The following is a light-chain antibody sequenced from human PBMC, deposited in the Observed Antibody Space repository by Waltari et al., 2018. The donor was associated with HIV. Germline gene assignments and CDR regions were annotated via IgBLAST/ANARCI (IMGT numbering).Light chain of an antibody. Sequence: QSALTQPASVSGSPGPSITISCTGPASDIATDESVSWYQQHPGKAPKLILYEVIYRPSGISSRFSGSKSGNTASLTISGLQAEDEADYFCCSYTTRSFVIFGGGTKLTVL. J-gene: IGLJ2*01. CDR1: ASDIATDES. V-gene: IGLV2-14*01. CDR2: EVI. CDR3: CSYTTRSFVI.